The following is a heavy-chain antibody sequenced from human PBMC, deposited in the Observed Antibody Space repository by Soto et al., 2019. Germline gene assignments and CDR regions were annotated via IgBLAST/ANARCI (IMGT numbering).Heavy chain of an antibody. CDR2: ITSSGGNT. J-gene: IGHJ6*02. Sequence: EVPLVESGGGLVQPGGSLRLSCAASGFTFSSYAMHWVRQAPGKGLEYVSAITSSGGNTDYGSSVKGRFTISRDNSKNTLYLQMGSLRAEDMAVYYCARRIPFGYGMDVWGQGTTVTVSS. V-gene: IGHV3-64*01. CDR1: GFTFSSYA. D-gene: IGHD2-21*01. CDR3: ARRIPFGYGMDV.